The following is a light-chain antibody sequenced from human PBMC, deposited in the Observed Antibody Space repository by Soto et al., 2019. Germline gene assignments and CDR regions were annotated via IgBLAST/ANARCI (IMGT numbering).Light chain of an antibody. J-gene: IGLJ2*01. CDR1: TGPVTTSHY. CDR2: STT. V-gene: IGLV7-43*01. Sequence: VVTQEPSLTVSPGGTVTLTCASSTGPVTTSHYPNWFQQKPGQPPRSLIYSTTNTHSWTPARFSGSLLGGKAALTLSGVLPEDEADYYCVLYYGGAHVVFGGGTKVTVL. CDR3: VLYYGGAHVV.